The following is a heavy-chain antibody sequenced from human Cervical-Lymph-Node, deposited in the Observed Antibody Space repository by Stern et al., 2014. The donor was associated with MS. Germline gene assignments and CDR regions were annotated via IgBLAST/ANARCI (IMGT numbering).Heavy chain of an antibody. Sequence: VQLVESGAEVKKPGSSVKVSCKTSGDTFSSYAITWVRQAPGQGLECLGGIIPIFITPNYAQKFHGRVTITADESTSTAYMELSSLRPEDTAVYYCARGPASGFDHFDYWGQGTLVTVSS. V-gene: IGHV1-69*01. CDR1: GDTFSSYA. D-gene: IGHD3-10*01. J-gene: IGHJ4*02. CDR2: IIPIFITP. CDR3: ARGPASGFDHFDY.